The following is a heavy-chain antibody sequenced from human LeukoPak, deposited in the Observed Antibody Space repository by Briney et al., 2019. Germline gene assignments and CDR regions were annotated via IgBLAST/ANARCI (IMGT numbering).Heavy chain of an antibody. V-gene: IGHV1-24*01. J-gene: IGHJ4*02. CDR2: FDPEDGET. Sequence: GASVKVSCKVSGYTLTELSMHWVRQAPGKGLEWMGGFDPEDGETIYAQKFQGRVTMTEDTSTDTAYMELSSLRSEDTAVYYCATGECEPNYFDYWGQGTLVTVSS. CDR3: ATGECEPNYFDY. D-gene: IGHD3-10*01. CDR1: GYTLTELS.